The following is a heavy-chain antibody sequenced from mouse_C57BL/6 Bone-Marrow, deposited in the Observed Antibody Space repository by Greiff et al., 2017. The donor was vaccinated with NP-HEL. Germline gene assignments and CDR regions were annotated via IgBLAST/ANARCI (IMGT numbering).Heavy chain of an antibody. CDR2: IWSGGST. CDR1: GFSLTSYG. CDR3: ARKSAYWYFDV. V-gene: IGHV2-2*01. J-gene: IGHJ1*03. Sequence: QVQLKQSGPGLVQPSQSLSITCTVSGFSLTSYGVHWVRQSPGKGLEWLGVIWSGGSTDYNAAFISRLSISKDNSKSQVFFKMNRLQADDTAIYYCARKSAYWYFDVWGTGTTVTVSS.